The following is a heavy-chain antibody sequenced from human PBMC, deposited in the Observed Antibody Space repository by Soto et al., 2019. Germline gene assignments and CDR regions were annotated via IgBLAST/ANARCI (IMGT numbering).Heavy chain of an antibody. CDR3: ATEGGYPGSNFYGAY. J-gene: IGHJ4*02. CDR1: GFTFTKAY. V-gene: IGHV3-15*01. D-gene: IGHD1-26*01. Sequence: EVQLVESGGGLVEPGGSIRLSCVASGFTFTKAYMTWVRQAPGKGLEWVGRIKGSHAGGTTDYATSVKGRFTISRDDSKNTLYLQMNSLKTDDTSVYYCATEGGYPGSNFYGAYCDQGTLVNVSS. CDR2: IKGSHAGGTT.